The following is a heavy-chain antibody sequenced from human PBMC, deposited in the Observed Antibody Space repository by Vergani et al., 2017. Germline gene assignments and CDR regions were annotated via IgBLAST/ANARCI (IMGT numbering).Heavy chain of an antibody. CDR3: AKVFQGATVWDY. CDR2: ISGSGGST. V-gene: IGHV3-23*04. J-gene: IGHJ4*02. D-gene: IGHD1-26*01. CDR1: GFTVSRNY. Sequence: EVQLVETGGGLIQPGGSLRLSCAASGFTVSRNYMSWVRQAPGKGLEWVSAISGSGGSTYYADSVKGRFTISRDNSKNTLYLQMNSLRAEDTAVYYCAKVFQGATVWDYWGQGTLVTVSS.